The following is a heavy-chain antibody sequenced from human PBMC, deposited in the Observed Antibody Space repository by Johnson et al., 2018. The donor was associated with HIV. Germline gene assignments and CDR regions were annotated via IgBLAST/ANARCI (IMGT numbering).Heavy chain of an antibody. CDR3: ARSVGYCSGGSCSPDAFDI. V-gene: IGHV3-30-3*01. J-gene: IGHJ3*02. Sequence: QMQLVESGGGVVQPGGSLRLSCAASGFTFSSYAMHWVRQAPGKGLEWVAVISYDGSNKYYADSVKGRFTISRDNSKNTLYLQMNSLRAEDTAVYYCARSVGYCSGGSCSPDAFDIWGQGTMVTVSS. CDR1: GFTFSSYA. CDR2: ISYDGSNK. D-gene: IGHD2-15*01.